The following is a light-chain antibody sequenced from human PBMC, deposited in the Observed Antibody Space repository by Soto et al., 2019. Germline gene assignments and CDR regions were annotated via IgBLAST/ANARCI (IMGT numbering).Light chain of an antibody. J-gene: IGKJ5*01. V-gene: IGKV3-15*01. CDR2: DTS. Sequence: EIVMTQSPATLSVSPGEIATLSCRASQSVSNKLAWSQHKPGQAPRVLIYDTSTRAAGIPARFSGSGSGTDFTLTISSLQSEDFAVYYCQQYNTWRSITFGQGTRLESK. CDR3: QQYNTWRSIT. CDR1: QSVSNK.